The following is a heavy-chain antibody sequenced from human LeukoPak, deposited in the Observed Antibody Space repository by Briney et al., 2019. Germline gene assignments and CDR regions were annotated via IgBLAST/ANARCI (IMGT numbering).Heavy chain of an antibody. Sequence: SETLSLTCTVSGGSISSYYWSWIRQPPGKGLEWIGYIYYSGSTNYNPSLKSRVTISVDTSKNQFSLKLSSVTAADTAVYYCARVDFNWNYDYWGQGTLVTFSS. D-gene: IGHD1-7*01. CDR1: GGSISSYY. J-gene: IGHJ4*02. CDR2: IYYSGST. CDR3: ARVDFNWNYDY. V-gene: IGHV4-59*01.